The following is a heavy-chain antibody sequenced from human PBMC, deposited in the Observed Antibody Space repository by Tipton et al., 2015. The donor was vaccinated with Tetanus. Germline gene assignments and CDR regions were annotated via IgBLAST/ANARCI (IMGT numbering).Heavy chain of an antibody. J-gene: IGHJ3*02. Sequence: SLRLSCAASEFTFSSYAMHWVRQAPGKGLEWVAYTSFDGSKRDYADSVKGRFSISRDNSKNTLYLQMDRLRPEDTAVYYCAREWWGRLGVAFDIWGLGQRSPSLQ. CDR1: EFTFSSYA. V-gene: IGHV3-30-3*01. CDR3: AREWWGRLGVAFDI. CDR2: TSFDGSKR. D-gene: IGHD2-15*01.